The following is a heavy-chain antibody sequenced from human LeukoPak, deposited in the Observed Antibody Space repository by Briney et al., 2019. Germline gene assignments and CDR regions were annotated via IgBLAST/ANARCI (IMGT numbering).Heavy chain of an antibody. Sequence: PGGSLRLSCAASGFTFSSYGMHWVRQAPGKGLEWVAVISYDGSNKYYADSVKGRFTISRDNSKNTLYLQMNSLRAEDTAVYYCAKSGYSFGAAGWFDPWGQGTLVTVSS. V-gene: IGHV3-30*18. CDR1: GFTFSSYG. CDR2: ISYDGSNK. J-gene: IGHJ5*02. CDR3: AKSGYSFGAAGWFDP. D-gene: IGHD2-15*01.